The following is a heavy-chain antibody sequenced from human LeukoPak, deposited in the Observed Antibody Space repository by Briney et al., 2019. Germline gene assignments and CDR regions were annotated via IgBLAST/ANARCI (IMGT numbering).Heavy chain of an antibody. Sequence: ASVKVSCKASGYTFTGYYMHWVRQAPGQGLEWMGGIIPIFGRANYAQKFQGRVTITADDSTSTAYMELSRLRSDDTAVYYCAREDYYDSSGYYYYWGQGTLVTVSS. CDR1: GYTFTGYY. CDR3: AREDYYDSSGYYYY. D-gene: IGHD3-22*01. V-gene: IGHV1-69*13. J-gene: IGHJ4*02. CDR2: IIPIFGRA.